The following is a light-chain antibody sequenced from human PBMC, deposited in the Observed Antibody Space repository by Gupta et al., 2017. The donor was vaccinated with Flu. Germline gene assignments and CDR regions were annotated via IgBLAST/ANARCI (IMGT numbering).Light chain of an antibody. J-gene: IGLJ3*02. CDR1: SGSVSTNHY. CDR2: STD. CDR3: LLYMGSGTSV. Sequence: TVTLTCGLSSGSVSTNHYPNWSQQIPGQTPRTLIYSTDTRSSGVPDRFSGSILGNKAALTITGAQADDEADYYCLLYMGSGTSVFGGGTKLTVL. V-gene: IGLV8-61*01.